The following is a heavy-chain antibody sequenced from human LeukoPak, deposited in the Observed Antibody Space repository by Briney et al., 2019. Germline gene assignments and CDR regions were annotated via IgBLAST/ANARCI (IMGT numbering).Heavy chain of an antibody. V-gene: IGHV1-2*02. CDR1: GYTLTGYY. CDR2: MNPNSGGT. Sequence: ASVKVSCKASGYTLTGYYMHWVRQAPGQGLEWMGWMNPNSGGTKYAQKFQGRVTMTRDTSISTAYMELSRLRSDDTAMYYCARDKLGLGELSLYDQWGQGTLVTAFS. CDR3: ARDKLGLGELSLYDQ. D-gene: IGHD3-16*02. J-gene: IGHJ5*02.